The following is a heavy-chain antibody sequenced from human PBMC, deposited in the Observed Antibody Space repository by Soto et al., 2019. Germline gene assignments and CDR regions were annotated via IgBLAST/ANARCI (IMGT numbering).Heavy chain of an antibody. CDR1: GVSINSYY. CDR3: ARVRVDEYDIFSGPRCIEP. J-gene: IGHJ5*02. CDR2: ITYSGDT. Sequence: PSETLSLTCSVSGVSINSYYWSWTRQSPGKGLEWIGYITYSGDTNYNPSLKSRVSISQDTSKNQVFLRLNSVTATDTAVYYCARVRVDEYDIFSGPRCIEPWGQGALVTVSS. D-gene: IGHD3-9*01. V-gene: IGHV4-59*08.